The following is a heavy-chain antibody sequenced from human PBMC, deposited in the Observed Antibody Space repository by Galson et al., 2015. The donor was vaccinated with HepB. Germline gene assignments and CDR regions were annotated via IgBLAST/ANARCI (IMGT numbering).Heavy chain of an antibody. Sequence: SLRLSCAASGFTFSSYAMHWVRQAPGKGLEWVAVISYDGSNKYYADSVKGRFTISRDNSKNTLYLQMNSLRAEDTAVYYCARGEGGYCSSTSCLTGGGMDVWGQGTTVTVSS. CDR1: GFTFSSYA. D-gene: IGHD2-2*01. CDR2: ISYDGSNK. V-gene: IGHV3-30-3*01. J-gene: IGHJ6*02. CDR3: ARGEGGYCSSTSCLTGGGMDV.